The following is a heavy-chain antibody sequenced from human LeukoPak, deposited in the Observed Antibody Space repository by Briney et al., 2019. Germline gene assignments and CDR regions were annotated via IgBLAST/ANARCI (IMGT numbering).Heavy chain of an antibody. CDR3: AKEVGVDGEHYDFWSGYGPQRRLGAFDI. D-gene: IGHD3-3*01. V-gene: IGHV3-23*01. J-gene: IGHJ3*02. Sequence: GGSLRLSCVASGFTFSSYAMSWVRQAPGKGLEWVSAISGSGGSTYYADSVKGRFTISRGNSKNTLYLQMNSLRAEDTAVYYCAKEVGVDGEHYDFWSGYGPQRRLGAFDIWGQGTMVTVSS. CDR1: GFTFSSYA. CDR2: ISGSGGST.